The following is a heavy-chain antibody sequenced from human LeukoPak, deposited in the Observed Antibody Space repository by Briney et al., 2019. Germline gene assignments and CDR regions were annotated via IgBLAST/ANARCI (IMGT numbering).Heavy chain of an antibody. CDR3: ARAPHAGSGHRFYYMDV. CDR1: GGSFSGYY. CDR2: INHSGST. D-gene: IGHD3-10*01. J-gene: IGHJ6*03. V-gene: IGHV4-34*01. Sequence: SETLSLTCAVYGGSFSGYYWSWIRQPPGKGLEWIGEINHSGSTNYNPSLKSRVTISVDTSKNQFSLKLSSVTAADTAVYYCARAPHAGSGHRFYYMDVWGKGTTVTVSS.